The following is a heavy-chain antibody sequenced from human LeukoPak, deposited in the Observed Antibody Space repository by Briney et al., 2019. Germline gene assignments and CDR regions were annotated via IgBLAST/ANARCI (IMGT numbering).Heavy chain of an antibody. Sequence: SETLSLTCTVSGGSISSGDYYWSWIRRPPGKGLEWIGYIYDSGSTYYNPSLKSRVTISVDTSKNQFSLKLSSVTAADTAVYYCARERVVVPAATTSYNWFDPWGQGTLVTVSS. CDR2: IYDSGST. V-gene: IGHV4-30-4*01. D-gene: IGHD2-2*01. J-gene: IGHJ5*02. CDR3: ARERVVVPAATTSYNWFDP. CDR1: GGSISSGDYY.